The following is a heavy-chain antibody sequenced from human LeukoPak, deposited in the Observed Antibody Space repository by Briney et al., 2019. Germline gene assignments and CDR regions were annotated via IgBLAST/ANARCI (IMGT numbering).Heavy chain of an antibody. J-gene: IGHJ4*02. CDR1: GGSISSSSYY. CDR2: IYYSGST. CDR3: ALLGYYDSSGYSDY. D-gene: IGHD3-22*01. Sequence: SETLSLTCTVSGGSISSSSYYWGWIRQPPGKGLEWIGSIYYSGSTYYNASLKSRVTISVDTTKNQFSLKLSSVTAADTAVYYCALLGYYDSSGYSDYGGQEPLVTVSS. V-gene: IGHV4-39*01.